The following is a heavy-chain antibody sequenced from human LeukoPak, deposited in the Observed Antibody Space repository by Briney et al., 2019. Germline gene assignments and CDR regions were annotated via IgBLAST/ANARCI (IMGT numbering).Heavy chain of an antibody. CDR2: ISSSSSYI. CDR3: AKDVRRDSGVDY. Sequence: GGSLRLSCAASGFTFSSYSMNWVRQAPGKGLEWVSSISSSSSYIYYADSVKGRFTISRDNAKNSLYLQMNSLRAEDTAVYYCAKDVRRDSGVDYWGQGTLVTVSS. CDR1: GFTFSSYS. J-gene: IGHJ4*02. V-gene: IGHV3-21*01. D-gene: IGHD5-12*01.